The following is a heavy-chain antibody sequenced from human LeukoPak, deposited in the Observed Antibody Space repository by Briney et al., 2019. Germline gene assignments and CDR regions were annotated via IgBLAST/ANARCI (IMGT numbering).Heavy chain of an antibody. V-gene: IGHV4-59*01. CDR2: IYYSGST. CDR1: GGSISSYY. Sequence: SETLSLTCTVSGGSISSYYWSWIRQPPGKGLEWIGYIYYSGSTNYNPSLKSRVTISVDTSKNQFSLKLSSVTAADTAVYYCAREVPTWGYYYYYMDVWGKGTTVTVSS. D-gene: IGHD7-27*01. J-gene: IGHJ6*03. CDR3: AREVPTWGYYYYYMDV.